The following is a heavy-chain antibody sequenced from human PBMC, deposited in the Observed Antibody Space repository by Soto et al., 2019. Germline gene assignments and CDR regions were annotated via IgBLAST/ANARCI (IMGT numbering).Heavy chain of an antibody. V-gene: IGHV3-48*02. D-gene: IGHD4-17*01. J-gene: IGHJ4*02. Sequence: ESGGGLVQPGGSLRLSCAASGFTFSGYSMNWVRQAPGKGLEWVSYISSTSSTIYYADSVKGRFTISRDNARNSVYLQMNGLRDEDTAVYYCARARESDYGEVGYWGQGTLVTVSS. CDR2: ISSTSSTI. CDR3: ARARESDYGEVGY. CDR1: GFTFSGYS.